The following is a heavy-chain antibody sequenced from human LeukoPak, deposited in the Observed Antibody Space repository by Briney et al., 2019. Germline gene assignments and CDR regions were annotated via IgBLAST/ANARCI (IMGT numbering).Heavy chain of an antibody. D-gene: IGHD2-15*01. CDR2: IRSKAYGGTT. Sequence: PGGSLRLSCAASGFTFGDYAMSWVRQAPGKGLEWVGFIRSKAYGGTTEYAASVKGRFTISRDDSKSIAYLQMNSLKTEDTAVYYCTRETRCRYCSGGSSSYFDYWGQGTLVTVTS. J-gene: IGHJ4*02. CDR3: TRETRCRYCSGGSSSYFDY. V-gene: IGHV3-49*04. CDR1: GFTFGDYA.